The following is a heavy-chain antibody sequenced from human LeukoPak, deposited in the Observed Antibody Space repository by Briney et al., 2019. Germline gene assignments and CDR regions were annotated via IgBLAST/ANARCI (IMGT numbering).Heavy chain of an antibody. J-gene: IGHJ3*01. CDR3: ARAGSIAVMPIYAFDV. CDR1: GYSFSIYW. D-gene: IGHD2-8*01. V-gene: IGHV5-51*01. Sequence: GESRHISCQGSGYSFSIYWIGWVRQMPGKGLEWMGIINPADSDTKYSPSFQGQVTISVDKSSSTAYLQWSSLRASDTAMYYCARAGSIAVMPIYAFDVWGQRTMVTVSS. CDR2: INPADSDT.